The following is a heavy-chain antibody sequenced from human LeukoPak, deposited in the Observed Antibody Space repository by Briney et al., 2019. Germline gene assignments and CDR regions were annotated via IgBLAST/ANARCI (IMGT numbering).Heavy chain of an antibody. CDR3: ARVRPAYYYDSSGHLYFDY. V-gene: IGHV4-61*02. CDR2: IYTSGST. J-gene: IGHJ4*02. CDR1: GGSISSGSYY. D-gene: IGHD3-22*01. Sequence: SQTLSLTCTVSGGSISSGSYYWSWIRQPAGKGLEWIGCIYTSGSTNYNPSLKSRVTISVDTSKNQFSLKLSSVTAADTAVYYCARVRPAYYYDSSGHLYFDYWGQGTLVTVSS.